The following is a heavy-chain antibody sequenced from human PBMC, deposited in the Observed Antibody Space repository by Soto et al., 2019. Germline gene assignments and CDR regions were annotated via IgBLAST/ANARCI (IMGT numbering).Heavy chain of an antibody. J-gene: IGHJ4*02. V-gene: IGHV4-59*08. CDR1: DGSLSPNY. Sequence: SETLSLTCTVSDGSLSPNYWSWIRQPPGKGLEWIGYIYYAGTTTYNPSLQSRVSISLDTSKNEVSLKLSSVSAADTSIYYCARVYGSGSYYFDYWGQGTLVTVSS. D-gene: IGHD3-10*01. CDR3: ARVYGSGSYYFDY. CDR2: IYYAGTT.